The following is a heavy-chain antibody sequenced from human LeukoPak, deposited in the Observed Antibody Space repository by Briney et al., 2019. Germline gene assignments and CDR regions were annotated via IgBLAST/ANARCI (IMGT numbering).Heavy chain of an antibody. CDR2: INPNSGGT. Sequence: GASVKVSCKASGYTFTSYDINWVRQATGQGLEWMGWINPNSGGTNYAQKFQGRVTMTRDTSISTAYMELSRLRSDDTAVYYCARDGSSSWYLGFNWFDPWGQGTLVTVSS. CDR1: GYTFTSYD. CDR3: ARDGSSSWYLGFNWFDP. V-gene: IGHV1-2*02. D-gene: IGHD6-13*01. J-gene: IGHJ5*02.